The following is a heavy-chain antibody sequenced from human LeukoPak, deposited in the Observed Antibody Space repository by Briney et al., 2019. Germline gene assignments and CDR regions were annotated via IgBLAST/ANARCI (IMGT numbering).Heavy chain of an antibody. Sequence: GGSLRLSCAASGFTFSSYSMNWVRQAPGKGLEWVSYISSSSSTIYYADSVKGRFTISRDNAKNSLYLQMNSLRAEDTAVYYCARGGGYCTNGVCPGDYWGQGTLVTVSS. J-gene: IGHJ4*02. D-gene: IGHD2-8*01. CDR2: ISSSSSTI. CDR1: GFTFSSYS. CDR3: ARGGGYCTNGVCPGDY. V-gene: IGHV3-48*01.